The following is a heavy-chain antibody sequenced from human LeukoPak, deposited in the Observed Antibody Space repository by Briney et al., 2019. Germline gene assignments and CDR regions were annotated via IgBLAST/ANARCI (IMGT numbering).Heavy chain of an antibody. D-gene: IGHD5-18*01. CDR2: INPSGGST. J-gene: IGHJ4*02. CDR3: AREIGPIQLHLWGSAFDS. V-gene: IGHV1-46*01. CDR1: GYTFTNYY. Sequence: GASVKVSCKASGYTFTNYYIHWVRQAPGQGLEWMGLINPSGGSTSYAQKFQGRVTMTRDTSTSTVYMELSSLRSEDTAVYYCAREIGPIQLHLWGSAFDSWGQGTLVTVSS.